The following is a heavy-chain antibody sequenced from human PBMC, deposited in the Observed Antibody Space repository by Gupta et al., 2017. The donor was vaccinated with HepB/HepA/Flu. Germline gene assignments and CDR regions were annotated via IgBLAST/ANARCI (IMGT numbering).Heavy chain of an antibody. CDR3: ARGGAGYSSAWSVDY. V-gene: IGHV3-33*01. CDR2: IWYDGSSK. Sequence: VHLLDSRGGVVRPGTSLRLPWAASGSLFSTGGMHWVRRAPGKGLEWVAVIWYDGSSKYYAGSVKGRFTISRDNSKNTLYLQMNSLRVEDTAVYYCARGGAGYSSAWSVDYWGQGTLVTVSS. J-gene: IGHJ4*02. D-gene: IGHD6-19*01. CDR1: GSLFSTGG.